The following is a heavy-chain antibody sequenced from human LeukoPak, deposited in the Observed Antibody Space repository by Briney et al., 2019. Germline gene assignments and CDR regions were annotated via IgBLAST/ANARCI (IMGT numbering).Heavy chain of an antibody. CDR3: ARMTTVTPSDY. D-gene: IGHD4-17*01. Sequence: PGGSLRLSCVVSGFTFSSYEMNWVRQAPGKGLEWVSYISGSGNTIYYADSAKGRFTISRDNAKNSLYLQMNSLRVEDTAVYYCARMTTVTPSDYWGQGTLVTVSS. CDR2: ISGSGNTI. J-gene: IGHJ4*02. CDR1: GFTFSSYE. V-gene: IGHV3-48*03.